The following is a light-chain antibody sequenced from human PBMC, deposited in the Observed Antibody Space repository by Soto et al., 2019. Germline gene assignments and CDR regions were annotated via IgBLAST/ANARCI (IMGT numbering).Light chain of an antibody. CDR2: DAS. CDR1: QSVSNY. CDR3: QQRSNWPIT. J-gene: IGKJ5*01. Sequence: EIELTQSPATLSLSPGERATLSCGASQSVSNYLAWYQQKPGQAPRLLIYDASNRATGIPARFSGSGSGTDFTLTISSLEPEDFAVYYCQQRSNWPITFGQGTRLEIK. V-gene: IGKV3-11*01.